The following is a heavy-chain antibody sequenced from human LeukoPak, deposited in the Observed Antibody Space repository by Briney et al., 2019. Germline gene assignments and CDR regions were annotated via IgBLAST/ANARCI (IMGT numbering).Heavy chain of an antibody. CDR3: AREESKSLYFGF. V-gene: IGHV4-4*07. CDR2: MHTTGSA. J-gene: IGHJ4*02. Sequence: SETLSLTCTVSGDSISSYYWNWIRQPAGKGLEWIGRMHTTGSANSNPSLKGRVTMSLDRSKNQFSLKVTSVTAADTAVYCCAREESKSLYFGFWGQGTLVTVSS. CDR1: GDSISSYY.